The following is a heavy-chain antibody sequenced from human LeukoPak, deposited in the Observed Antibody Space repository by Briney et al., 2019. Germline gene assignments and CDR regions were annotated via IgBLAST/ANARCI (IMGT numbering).Heavy chain of an antibody. CDR2: ISGSGDTT. D-gene: IGHD2-2*01. J-gene: IGHJ4*02. V-gene: IGHV3-23*01. CDR1: RFTFSTYA. Sequence: GGSLRLSCTASRFTFSTYAMSWVRQAPGKGLEWVSSISGSGDTTYYTGSVKGRFTISRDNSKDALYLQMSSLRAEDTAVYYCAKSQRNDQQVVQRIDYWGQGTLVTVSS. CDR3: AKSQRNDQQVVQRIDY.